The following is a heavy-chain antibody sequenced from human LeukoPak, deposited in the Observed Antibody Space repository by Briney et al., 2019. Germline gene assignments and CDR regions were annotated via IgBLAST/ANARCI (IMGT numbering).Heavy chain of an antibody. CDR2: IYYSGST. J-gene: IGHJ4*02. Sequence: SETLSLTCTVPGGSISSYYWSWIRQPPGKGLEWIGYIYYSGSTNYNPSLKSRVTLSVDTSKNQFSLKLSSVTAADTAVYYCAGHTYTGLGDYWGQGTLVTVSS. CDR1: GGSISSYY. V-gene: IGHV4-59*01. D-gene: IGHD6-19*01. CDR3: AGHTYTGLGDY.